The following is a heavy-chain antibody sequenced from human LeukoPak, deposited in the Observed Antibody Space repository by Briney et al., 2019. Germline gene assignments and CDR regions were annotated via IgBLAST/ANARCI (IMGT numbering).Heavy chain of an antibody. V-gene: IGHV5-51*01. D-gene: IGHD1-14*01. J-gene: IGHJ3*02. CDR1: GYSFTDYW. CDR2: IYPGDCDT. Sequence: AGESLKISCKASGYSFTDYWIGWVRQMPGKGLEWMGSIYPGDCDTRYSPSFQGQVTISADRSITTAYLQWKSLKASDTAIYYCARTEKEKSRPRDAFDIWGQGTPVTISS. CDR3: ARTEKEKSRPRDAFDI.